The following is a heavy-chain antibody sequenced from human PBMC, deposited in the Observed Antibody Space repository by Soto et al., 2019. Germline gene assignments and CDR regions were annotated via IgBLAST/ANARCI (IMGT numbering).Heavy chain of an antibody. V-gene: IGHV3-48*02. CDR1: GFSFSTYS. Sequence: EVQLVESGGGLVQPVWSLRLSCAASGFSFSTYSMNWVRQAPGKGLEWVSYISSRSYTIYYVESVKGRLTISRDNDKNSLYLQMNSLRDEDTAVYYCARGGSSSDNGMDVWGQGTTVTVSS. CDR2: ISSRSYTI. CDR3: ARGGSSSDNGMDV. J-gene: IGHJ6*02. D-gene: IGHD6-6*01.